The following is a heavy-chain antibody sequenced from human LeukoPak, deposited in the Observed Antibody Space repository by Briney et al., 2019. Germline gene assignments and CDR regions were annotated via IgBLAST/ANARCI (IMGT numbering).Heavy chain of an antibody. CDR1: GFTFSNYA. J-gene: IGHJ6*03. D-gene: IGHD6-6*01. Sequence: GGSLRLSCAASGFTFSNYAMSWVRQAPGRGPEWVSAISSSGDRTYYADSVKGRFTIPRDNSKNTLYLQMNSLRAEDTAVYYCAKVVPTRYSSSSDDYYYYMDVWGKGTTVTVSS. CDR3: AKVVPTRYSSSSDDYYYYMDV. CDR2: ISSSGDRT. V-gene: IGHV3-23*01.